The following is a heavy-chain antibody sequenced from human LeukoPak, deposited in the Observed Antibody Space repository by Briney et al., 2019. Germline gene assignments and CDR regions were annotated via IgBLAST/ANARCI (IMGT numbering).Heavy chain of an antibody. J-gene: IGHJ6*02. D-gene: IGHD3-10*01. CDR1: GYTFTGYY. CDR3: ARGAIFGPIDYYYFGMDV. Sequence: ASVMVSCKASGYTFTGYYIHWVRQAPEQGLEWMGWINPNSGGTNLAQKFLGRVTMTSETSISTAYMEVRGLRFDDTALYYCARGAIFGPIDYYYFGMDVWGQGTTVTVSS. CDR2: INPNSGGT. V-gene: IGHV1-2*02.